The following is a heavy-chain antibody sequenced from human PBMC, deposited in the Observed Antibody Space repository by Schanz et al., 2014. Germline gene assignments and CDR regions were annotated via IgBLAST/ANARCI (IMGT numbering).Heavy chain of an antibody. Sequence: QVQLLQFGGGVVQPGRSLRLSCAASGFTFSSYAMHGVRQAPGKGLEWVALISNDGSIKYYADSVEGRFTISRDNSRNTLYLQMNSLRTEDAAVYYCASPSGYSDYGTYFDFWGQGTLVTVSS. J-gene: IGHJ4*02. V-gene: IGHV3-30-3*01. CDR1: GFTFSSYA. CDR3: ASPSGYSDYGTYFDF. CDR2: ISNDGSIK. D-gene: IGHD5-12*01.